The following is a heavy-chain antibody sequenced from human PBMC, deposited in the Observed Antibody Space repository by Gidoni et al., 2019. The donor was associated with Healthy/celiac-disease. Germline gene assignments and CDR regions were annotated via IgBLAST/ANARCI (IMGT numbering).Heavy chain of an antibody. V-gene: IGHV6-1*01. CDR2: TYYRSKWYN. J-gene: IGHJ6*03. D-gene: IGHD5-18*01. Sequence: QVQLQQSGPGLVKPSQTLSLTCAISGDSVSSNSAAWNWIRQSPSRGLEWLGRTYYRSKWYNDYAVSVKSRITINPDTSKNQFSLQLNSVTPEDTAVYYCARGVEDTAMVAYYYYMDVWGKGTTVTVSS. CDR1: GDSVSSNSAA. CDR3: ARGVEDTAMVAYYYYMDV.